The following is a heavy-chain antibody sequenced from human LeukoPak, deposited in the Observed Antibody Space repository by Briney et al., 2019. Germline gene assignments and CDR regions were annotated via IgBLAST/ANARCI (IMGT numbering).Heavy chain of an antibody. J-gene: IGHJ5*02. D-gene: IGHD3-10*01. CDR2: INPSGGST. CDR3: ARGRRLLWFGEPRHNWFDP. CDR1: GYTFTSYY. Sequence: ASVKVSCKASGYTFTSYYMHWVRQAPGQGLEWMGIINPSGGSTSYAQKFQGRVTMTRDMSTSTVYMQLSSLRSEDAAVYYCARGRRLLWFGEPRHNWFDPWGQGTLVTVSS. V-gene: IGHV1-46*01.